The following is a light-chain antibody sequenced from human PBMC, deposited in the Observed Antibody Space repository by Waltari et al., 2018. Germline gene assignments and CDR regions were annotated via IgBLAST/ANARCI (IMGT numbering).Light chain of an antibody. Sequence: QSALSQPPSASGSPGQSVTISCTGTSSDVGGYNYVSWYQQHPGKAPKFVIYEVTKRPSGVPDRFSGSKSGNTASLTVSGLQAEDEADYYRSSYAGSNIVVFGGGTKLTVL. CDR1: SSDVGGYNY. CDR2: EVT. CDR3: SSYAGSNIVV. J-gene: IGLJ2*01. V-gene: IGLV2-8*01.